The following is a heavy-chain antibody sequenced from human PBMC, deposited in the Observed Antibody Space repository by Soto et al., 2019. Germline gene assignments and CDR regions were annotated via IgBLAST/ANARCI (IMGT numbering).Heavy chain of an antibody. Sequence: EVQLVGSGGGLVQPGRSLRLSCAASGFTFDDYAMHWVRQAPGKGLEWVSGISWNSGSIGYADTVKGRFTISRDNAKNSLYLQMTSLRAEDTALYYCAKDISSGWYWGYSSDYWGQGTLVTVSS. D-gene: IGHD6-19*01. V-gene: IGHV3-9*01. CDR2: ISWNSGSI. J-gene: IGHJ4*02. CDR1: GFTFDDYA. CDR3: AKDISSGWYWGYSSDY.